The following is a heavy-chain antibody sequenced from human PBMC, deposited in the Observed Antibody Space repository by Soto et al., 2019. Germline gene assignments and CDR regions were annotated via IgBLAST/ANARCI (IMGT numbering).Heavy chain of an antibody. CDR3: ARDWVLNYYILTGSDVFDI. CDR1: GYTFTGYY. D-gene: IGHD3-9*01. CDR2: INPNSGGT. J-gene: IGHJ3*02. Sequence: ASVKVSCKASGYTFTGYYMHWVRQAPGQGLEWMGWINPNSGGTNYAQKFQGRVTMTRDTSISTAYMELSRLRSDDTAVYYCARDWVLNYYILTGSDVFDIWGQGTMVTGSS. V-gene: IGHV1-2*02.